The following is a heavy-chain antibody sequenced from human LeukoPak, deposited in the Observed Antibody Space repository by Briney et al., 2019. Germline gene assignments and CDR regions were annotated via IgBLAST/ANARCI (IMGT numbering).Heavy chain of an antibody. J-gene: IGHJ4*01. CDR3: ARHMGLGYTYFYPYFDY. CDR1: GGSISSYY. CDR2: IYYSGST. V-gene: IGHV4-59*08. Sequence: SETLSLTCTVSGGSISSYYWSWIRQPPGKGLEWIGYIYYSGSTNYNPSLKSRVTISVDTSKNQFSLKLRSVTAADMAVYYCARHMGLGYTYFYPYFDYWGQGTLVTVSS. D-gene: IGHD1-1*01.